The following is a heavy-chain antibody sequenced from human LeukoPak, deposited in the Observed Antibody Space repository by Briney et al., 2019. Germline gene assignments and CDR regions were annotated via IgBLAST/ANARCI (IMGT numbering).Heavy chain of an antibody. D-gene: IGHD3-9*01. J-gene: IGHJ4*02. CDR2: IYYSGST. CDR3: ARADDWDANFDY. Sequence: SETLSLTCAVSGGSISSYYWSWIRQPPGKGLEWIGYIYYSGSTNYNPSLKSRVTISVDTTKNQFSLKLSSVTAADTAVYYCARADDWDANFDYWGQGTLVTVSS. CDR1: GGSISSYY. V-gene: IGHV4-59*01.